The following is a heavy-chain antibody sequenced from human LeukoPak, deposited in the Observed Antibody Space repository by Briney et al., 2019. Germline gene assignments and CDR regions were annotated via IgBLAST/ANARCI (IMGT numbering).Heavy chain of an antibody. CDR3: ARVDDSSGTLFDY. CDR2: IYCSGST. Sequence: PSETLSLTCTVSGGSISSYYWSWIRQPPGKGLEWIGYIYCSGSTNYNPSLKSRVTISVDTSKNQFSLKLSSVTAADTAVYYCARVDDSSGTLFDYWGQGTLVTVSS. CDR1: GGSISSYY. D-gene: IGHD3-22*01. V-gene: IGHV4-59*01. J-gene: IGHJ4*02.